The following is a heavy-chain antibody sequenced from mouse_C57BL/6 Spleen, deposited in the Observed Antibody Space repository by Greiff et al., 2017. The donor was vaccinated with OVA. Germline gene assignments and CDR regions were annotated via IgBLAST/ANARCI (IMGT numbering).Heavy chain of an antibody. J-gene: IGHJ4*01. V-gene: IGHV1-64*01. CDR2: IHPNSGST. CDR3: AREGDLYAMDY. Sequence: QVQLKQPGAELVKPGASVKLSCKASGYTFTSYWMHWVKQRPGQGLEWIGMIHPNSGSTNYNEKFKSKATLTVDKTSSTAYMQLSSLTSEDSAVYYCAREGDLYAMDYWGQGTSVTVSS. CDR1: GYTFTSYW. D-gene: IGHD3-3*01.